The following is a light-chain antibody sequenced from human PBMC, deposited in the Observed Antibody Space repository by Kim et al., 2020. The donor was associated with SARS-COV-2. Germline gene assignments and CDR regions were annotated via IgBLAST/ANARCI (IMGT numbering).Light chain of an antibody. CDR1: QSVSSN. CDR2: GAS. CDR3: QQYNNWPPLT. Sequence: PGERATLSCRASQSVSSNLAWYQQKPGQAPRLLIYGASTRATGIPARFSGSGSGTEFTLTISSLQSEDFAVYYCQQYNNWPPLTFGGGTKVDIK. V-gene: IGKV3-15*01. J-gene: IGKJ4*01.